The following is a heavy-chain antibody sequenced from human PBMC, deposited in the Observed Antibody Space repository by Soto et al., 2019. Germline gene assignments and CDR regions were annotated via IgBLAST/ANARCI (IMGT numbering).Heavy chain of an antibody. J-gene: IGHJ4*02. CDR3: ARDRTRLGFDY. Sequence: QVQLVESGGGVVQPGRSLRLSCAASGFTFSSYGMHWVRQAPGKGLEWVAVIWYDGSNKYYADSVKGRFTISRDNSKNTLYLQMNSLRAEDTAVYYCARDRTRLGFDYWGQGTLVTVSS. CDR2: IWYDGSNK. CDR1: GFTFSSYG. V-gene: IGHV3-33*01. D-gene: IGHD2-21*01.